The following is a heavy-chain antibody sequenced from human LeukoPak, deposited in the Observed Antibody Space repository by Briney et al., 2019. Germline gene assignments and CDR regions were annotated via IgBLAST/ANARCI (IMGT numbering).Heavy chain of an antibody. CDR2: ISAYNGNT. CDR3: AREGSYSSGWYGSLGYYYYGMDV. CDR1: GYTFTSYG. V-gene: IGHV1-18*01. Sequence: GASVKVSCKASGYTFTSYGISWVRQAPGQGLEWMGWISAYNGNTNYAQRLQGRVTMTTDTSTSTAYMELRSLRSDDTAVYYCAREGSYSSGWYGSLGYYYYGMDVWGQGTTVTVSS. D-gene: IGHD6-19*01. J-gene: IGHJ6*02.